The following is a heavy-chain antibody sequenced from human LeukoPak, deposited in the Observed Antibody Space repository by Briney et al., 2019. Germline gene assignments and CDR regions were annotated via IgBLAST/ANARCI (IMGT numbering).Heavy chain of an antibody. CDR1: GFTFSSYA. J-gene: IGHJ4*02. D-gene: IGHD2-21*02. CDR3: AREEAVTRSYYFDY. CDR2: ISGNGGST. V-gene: IGHV3-23*01. Sequence: PGGSLRLSCAASGFTFSSYAMSWVRQAPGKGLEWVSGISGNGGSTYYADSVKGRFTISRDNSKNTLYLQMNSLRAEDTAVYYCAREEAVTRSYYFDYWGQGTLVTVSS.